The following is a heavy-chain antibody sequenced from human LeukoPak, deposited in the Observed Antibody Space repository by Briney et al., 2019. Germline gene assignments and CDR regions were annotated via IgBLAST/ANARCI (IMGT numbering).Heavy chain of an antibody. CDR3: ARYRGGIDY. J-gene: IGHJ4*02. CDR2: MNPNSGNT. D-gene: IGHD1-14*01. CDR1: GYTFTSYD. Sequence: ASVKVSCKASGYTFTSYDINWVRQATGQGLEWMGWMNPNSGNTDYAQKFKGRVTITRNNSISTAYVALSSLRSEDTAMYCFARYRGGIDYWGQGTLVTVSS. V-gene: IGHV1-8*03.